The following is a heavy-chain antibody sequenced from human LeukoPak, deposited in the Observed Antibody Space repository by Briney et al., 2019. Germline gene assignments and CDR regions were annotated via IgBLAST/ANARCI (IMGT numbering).Heavy chain of an antibody. CDR1: GGSFSGYY. J-gene: IGHJ5*02. V-gene: IGHV4-34*01. Sequence: PSETLSLTCAVYGGSFSGYYWNWIRQPPGKGLEWIGDINHSGRTNYNPSLKSRVTISVDTSKNQFSLKLSSVTAADTAVYYCAVGVSHTQIGTYIGGYYSVRWFDPWGEGSQLTVS. CDR3: AVGVSHTQIGTYIGGYYSVRWFDP. CDR2: INHSGRT. D-gene: IGHD3-22*01.